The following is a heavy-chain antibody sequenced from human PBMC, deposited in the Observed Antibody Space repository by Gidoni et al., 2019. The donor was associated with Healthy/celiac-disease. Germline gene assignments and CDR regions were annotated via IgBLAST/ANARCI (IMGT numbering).Heavy chain of an antibody. D-gene: IGHD3-3*01. Sequence: QVQLQESGPGLVKPSETLSLPCTVSGGSVSSCSYYWSWIRQPPGKGLEWIGYIYYSGSTNYNPSLKSRVTISVDTPKNQFSLKLSSVTAADTAVYYCARVRFLEWLVNYYYYGMDVWGQGTTVTVSS. CDR2: IYYSGST. CDR3: ARVRFLEWLVNYYYYGMDV. J-gene: IGHJ6*02. CDR1: GGSVSSCSYY. V-gene: IGHV4-61*01.